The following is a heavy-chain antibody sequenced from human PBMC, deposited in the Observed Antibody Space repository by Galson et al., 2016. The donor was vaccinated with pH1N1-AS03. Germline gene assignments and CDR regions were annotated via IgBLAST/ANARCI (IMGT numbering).Heavy chain of an antibody. J-gene: IGHJ4*02. V-gene: IGHV3-23*01. CDR3: AKRGGLPSEGMTYFDS. D-gene: IGHD2-2*01. CDR2: ISGSGTGT. CDR1: GFTFSIYA. Sequence: SLRLSCAASGFTFSIYAMSWVRQAPGKGLEWVSTISGSGTGTYYADSVRGQFTISRDNSENTLYLQMNSLRAEDTAVYYCAKRGGLPSEGMTYFDSWGQGTLVPVSS.